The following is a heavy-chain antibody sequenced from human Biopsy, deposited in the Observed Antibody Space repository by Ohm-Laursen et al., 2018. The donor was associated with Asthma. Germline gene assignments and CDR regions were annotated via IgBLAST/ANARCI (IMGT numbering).Heavy chain of an antibody. CDR1: GFTFSSYA. CDR3: AREGIAVSHFDY. CDR2: ISYDGSNK. D-gene: IGHD6-19*01. J-gene: IGHJ4*02. Sequence: SLRLSCTASGFTFSSYAMHWVRQAPGKGLEWVEVISYDGSNKYYADSVKGRFTISRDNSKNTLYLQMNSLRAEGTAVYYCAREGIAVSHFDYWGQGTLVTVSS. V-gene: IGHV3-30-3*01.